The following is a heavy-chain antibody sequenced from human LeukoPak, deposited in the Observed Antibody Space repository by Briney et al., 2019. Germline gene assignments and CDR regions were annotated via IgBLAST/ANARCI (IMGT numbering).Heavy chain of an antibody. CDR1: GGSIRTYY. CDR3: ARASSTVPTLISFDF. J-gene: IGHJ4*02. D-gene: IGHD4-17*01. V-gene: IGHV4-59*01. Sequence: PSETLSLTCTVSGGSIRTYYWNWIRQPSGKGLEWIGYISYSGNTNYNPSLKSRVTISGDTSKTHFSLKLSSVTAADTAVYYCARASSTVPTLISFDFWGQGTLVTVSS. CDR2: ISYSGNT.